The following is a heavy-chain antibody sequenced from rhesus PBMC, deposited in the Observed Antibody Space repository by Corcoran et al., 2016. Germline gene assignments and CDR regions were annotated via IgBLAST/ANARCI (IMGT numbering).Heavy chain of an antibody. CDR3: ARDPRYNWNHLDY. Sequence: QVQLQELGPGVVKPSETLSLTCAVSGGSISDSYRWSWIRQPPGKGLEWIGYIYGSSTSTNYNPSLKSRVTISKDTSKNQFSLKLSSVTAADTAVYYCARDPRYNWNHLDYWGQGVLVTVSS. CDR1: GGSISDSYR. D-gene: IGHD1-26*01. V-gene: IGHV4S10*01. J-gene: IGHJ4*01. CDR2: IYGSSTST.